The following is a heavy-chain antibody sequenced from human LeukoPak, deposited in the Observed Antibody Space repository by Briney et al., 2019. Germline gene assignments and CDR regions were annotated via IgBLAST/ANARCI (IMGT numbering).Heavy chain of an antibody. V-gene: IGHV4-34*01. CDR1: GGSFSGYY. J-gene: IGHJ4*02. Sequence: SETLSLTCAVYGGSFSGYYWSWIRQPPGKGLEWIGEISHRGRTNYNPSLKSRVTISVDTSKNQFSLKLSSVTAAGTAVYFCARHGDDNGVDYWGQGTLVTVSS. CDR3: ARHGDDNGVDY. CDR2: ISHRGRT. D-gene: IGHD4-17*01.